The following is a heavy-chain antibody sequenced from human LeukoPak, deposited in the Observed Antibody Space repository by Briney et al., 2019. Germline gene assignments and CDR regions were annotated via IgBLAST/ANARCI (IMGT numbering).Heavy chain of an antibody. CDR3: ATRLLYDSSGYLLNN. V-gene: IGHV1-69*05. J-gene: IGHJ4*02. CDR1: GGTFSSYA. Sequence: SVKVSCKASGGTFSSYAISWVRQAPGQGLEWMGGIIPIFGTANYAQKFQGRVTITTDESTSTAYMELSSLRSEDTAVYYCATRLLYDSSGYLLNNWGQGTLVTVSS. D-gene: IGHD3-22*01. CDR2: IIPIFGTA.